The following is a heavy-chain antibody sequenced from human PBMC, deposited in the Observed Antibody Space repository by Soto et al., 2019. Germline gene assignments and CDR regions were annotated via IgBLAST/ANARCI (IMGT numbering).Heavy chain of an antibody. CDR3: ARGANSAMDV. Sequence: PGGSLRLSCAASGFTFSGYWMHWVRQAPGKGLVWVSRAKSDGTSTNYADSVKGRFTISRDNAKNTLYLQMNSLRAEDTAVYYCARGANSAMDVWGQGTTVTVSS. V-gene: IGHV3-74*01. D-gene: IGHD2-21*01. J-gene: IGHJ6*02. CDR2: AKSDGTST. CDR1: GFTFSGYW.